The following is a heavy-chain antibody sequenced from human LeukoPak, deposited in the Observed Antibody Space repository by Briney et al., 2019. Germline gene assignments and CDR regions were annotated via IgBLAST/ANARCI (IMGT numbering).Heavy chain of an antibody. CDR3: ARHEESGHYYGSGSYD. CDR2: IYYSGST. V-gene: IGHV4-39*01. Sequence: PSETLSLTCTVSGGSISSSSYYWGWIRQPPGKGLEWIGSIYYSGSTYYNPSLKSRVTISVDTSKNQFSLKLSSVTAADTAVYYCARHEESGHYYGSGSYDWGQGTLVTVSS. D-gene: IGHD3-10*01. CDR1: GGSISSSSYY. J-gene: IGHJ4*02.